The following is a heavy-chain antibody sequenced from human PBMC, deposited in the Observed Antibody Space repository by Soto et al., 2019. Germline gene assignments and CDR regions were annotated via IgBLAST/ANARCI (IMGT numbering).Heavy chain of an antibody. CDR1: RFTFSSYS. V-gene: IGHV3-21*01. Sequence: PGGSLRLSCAASRFTFSSYSMNWVRQAPGKGLERVSSISSSSSYIFYADSVKGRFTISRDNAKNSLYLQMNSLGGEDTAMYYCARAGAFSKVGPPYYFDYWGQGTLVTVS. CDR3: ARAGAFSKVGPPYYFDY. D-gene: IGHD1-26*01. J-gene: IGHJ4*02. CDR2: ISSSSSYI.